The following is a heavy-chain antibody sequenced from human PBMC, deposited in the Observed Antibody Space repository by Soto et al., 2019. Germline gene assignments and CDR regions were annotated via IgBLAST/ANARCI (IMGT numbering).Heavy chain of an antibody. V-gene: IGHV4-39*01. CDR1: GESISSSSYY. D-gene: IGHD2-15*01. CDR3: ARQRTTVVAQAYFDH. Sequence: SETLSLTCIVSGESISSSSYYWGWIRQPPGKGLEWIGSIYYSGRTYYNPSFKSRVTISIDTSKNQFSLKLSSVTATDTAVYYCARQRTTVVAQAYFDHWGQGALGTVSS. CDR2: IYYSGRT. J-gene: IGHJ4*02.